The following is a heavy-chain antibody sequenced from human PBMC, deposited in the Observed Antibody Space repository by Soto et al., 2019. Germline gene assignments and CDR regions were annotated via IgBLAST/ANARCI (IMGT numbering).Heavy chain of an antibody. Sequence: SETLSLTCKVSDGSINSYYWSWIRQPPGKGLEWIGYIYYSGTTNYSPSLKSRVTISVDTSKNQFSLKLSSVTAADTAVYYCARNIVSTKGFDYWGQGTLVTVSS. CDR1: DGSINSYY. CDR3: ARNIVSTKGFDY. V-gene: IGHV4-59*08. D-gene: IGHD5-12*01. J-gene: IGHJ4*02. CDR2: IYYSGTT.